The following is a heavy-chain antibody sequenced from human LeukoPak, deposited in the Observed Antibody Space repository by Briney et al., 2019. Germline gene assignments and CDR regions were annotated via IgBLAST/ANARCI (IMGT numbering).Heavy chain of an antibody. CDR3: AGTYGSGSYPNY. CDR1: GFTFSNYD. Sequence: GSLRLSCAASGFTFSNYDMNWVRQAPGKGLEWVSSISSSSSYIYYADSVKGRFAISRDSAKNSLYLQMYSLRAEDTAVYYCAGTYGSGSYPNYWGQGTLVTVSS. V-gene: IGHV3-21*01. CDR2: ISSSSSYI. J-gene: IGHJ4*02. D-gene: IGHD3-10*01.